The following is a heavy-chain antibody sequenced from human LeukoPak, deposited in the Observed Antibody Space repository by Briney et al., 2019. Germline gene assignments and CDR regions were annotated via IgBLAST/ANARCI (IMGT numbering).Heavy chain of an antibody. V-gene: IGHV3-53*01. D-gene: IGHD2/OR15-2a*01. Sequence: ETLSLTCTVSGGSISNYYWSWVRQTPEKGLEWVSAIRTDHTTQYADSVKGRFTISRDNSRNTVHLQMNSLTADDTAFYFCAETFGVWYHHYWGQGTLATVSS. CDR1: GGSISNYY. CDR3: AETFGVWYHHY. CDR2: IRTDHTT. J-gene: IGHJ4*02.